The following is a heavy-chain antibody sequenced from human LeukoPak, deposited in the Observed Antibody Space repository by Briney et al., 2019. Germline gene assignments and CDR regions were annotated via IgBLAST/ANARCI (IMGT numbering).Heavy chain of an antibody. CDR1: GYRFTDYW. D-gene: IGHD2-2*01. CDR3: ARRSYCYSTSCYGYWFDS. CDR2: IYPGDSDS. V-gene: IGHV5-51*01. J-gene: IGHJ5*01. Sequence: GESLKISCKGSGYRFTDYWIASVRQMPGKGLEWMGIIYPGDSDSRYSPSFQGQVTFSADKSISTAYLQWSSLKASDTAMYYCARRSYCYSTSCYGYWFDSWGQGTLVTVSS.